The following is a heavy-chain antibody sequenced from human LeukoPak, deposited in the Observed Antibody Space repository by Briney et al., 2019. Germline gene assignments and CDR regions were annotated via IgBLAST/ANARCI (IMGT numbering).Heavy chain of an antibody. V-gene: IGHV3-33*06. CDR1: GFTFSSYG. CDR3: AKEQYYYDSSGYYPLFDY. Sequence: GGSLRLSCAASGFTFSSYGMHWVRQAPGKGLEWVAVIWYDGSNKYYADSVKGRFTISRDNSKNTLYLQMNSLRAEDTAVYCCAKEQYYYDSSGYYPLFDYWGQGTLVTVSS. D-gene: IGHD3-22*01. CDR2: IWYDGSNK. J-gene: IGHJ4*02.